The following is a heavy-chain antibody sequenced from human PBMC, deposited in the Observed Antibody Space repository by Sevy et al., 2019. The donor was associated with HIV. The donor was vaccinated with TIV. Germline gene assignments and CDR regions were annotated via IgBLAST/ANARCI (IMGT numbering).Heavy chain of an antibody. J-gene: IGHJ3*02. CDR1: GFTFSSYW. CDR3: ASSENSSGFLDAFDI. D-gene: IGHD6-19*01. Sequence: GGSLRLSCAASGFTFSSYWMSWVRQAPGKGLEWVANIKQDGSEKYYVDSVKGRFTISRDNAKNSLYLQMNSLRAEDTAVYYCASSENSSGFLDAFDIWGQGTMVTVSS. CDR2: IKQDGSEK. V-gene: IGHV3-7*01.